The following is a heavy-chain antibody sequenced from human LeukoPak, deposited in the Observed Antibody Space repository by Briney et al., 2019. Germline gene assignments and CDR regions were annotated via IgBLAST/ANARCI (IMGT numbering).Heavy chain of an antibody. V-gene: IGHV1-3*01. J-gene: IGHJ4*02. CDR3: ARDVRRSDSGYAMFDY. CDR2: INADKGNT. Sequence: ASVKVSCKTSGYAFTDYPLHWLRQAPGQRLQGMGGINADKGNTKYSQEFQGRVTITRDTFATTTYMELSIMTSEDTAMYYCARDVRRSDSGYAMFDYWGQGTLVTASS. D-gene: IGHD5-12*01. CDR1: GYAFTDYP.